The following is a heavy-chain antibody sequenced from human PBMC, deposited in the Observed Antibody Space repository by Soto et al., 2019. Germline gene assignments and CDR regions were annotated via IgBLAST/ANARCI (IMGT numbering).Heavy chain of an antibody. CDR1: GFTFTRYS. V-gene: IGHV3-21*06. CDR3: ARESEDLTSNFDY. J-gene: IGHJ4*02. CDR2: ISSTTNYI. Sequence: GGSLRLSCAAPGFTFTRYSMNWVRQAPGKGLEWVSSISSTTNYIYYGDSMKGRFTISRDNAKNSLYLEMNSLRAEDTAVYYCARESEDLTSNFDYWGQGTLVTVSS.